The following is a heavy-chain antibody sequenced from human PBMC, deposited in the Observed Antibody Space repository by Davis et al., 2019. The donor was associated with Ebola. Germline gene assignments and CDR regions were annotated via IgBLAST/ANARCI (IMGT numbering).Heavy chain of an antibody. CDR1: GGSISTGYY. CDR3: ARHFPYDIVLMVHRMPGWFDP. D-gene: IGHD2-8*01. V-gene: IGHV4-39*01. Sequence: PSETLSLTCTVSGGSISTGYYWGWIRQPPGKGLEWLGTISYTGSTYYNPSLKSRLTISVDTSKNQFSLNLSSVTAADTAVYYCARHFPYDIVLMVHRMPGWFDPWGQGTLVTVSS. CDR2: ISYTGST. J-gene: IGHJ5*02.